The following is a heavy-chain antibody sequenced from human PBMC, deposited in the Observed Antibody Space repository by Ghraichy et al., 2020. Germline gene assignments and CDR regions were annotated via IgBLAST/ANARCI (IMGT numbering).Heavy chain of an antibody. CDR2: IWYDGSNK. J-gene: IGHJ4*02. CDR3: ARDPSAYDSSGLTDY. D-gene: IGHD3-22*01. CDR1: GFTFSSYG. V-gene: IGHV3-33*01. Sequence: LSLTCAASGFTFSSYGMHWVRQAPGKGLEWVAVIWYDGSNKYYADSVKGRFTISRDNSKNTLYLQMNSLRAEDTAVYYCARDPSAYDSSGLTDYWGQGTLVTVSS.